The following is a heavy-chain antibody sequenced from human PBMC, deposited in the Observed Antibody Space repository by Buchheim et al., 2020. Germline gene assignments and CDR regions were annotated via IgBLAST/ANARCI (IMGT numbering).Heavy chain of an antibody. CDR2: ISYDGSNK. D-gene: IGHD3-22*01. CDR3: AKARLAVTMIVVVSYWYFDL. Sequence: QVQLVESGGGVVQPGRSLRLSCAASGFTFSSYGMHWVRQAPGKGLEWVAVISYDGSNKYYADSVKGRFTISRDNSKNTLYLQMNSLRAEDTAVYYCAKARLAVTMIVVVSYWYFDLWGRGTL. J-gene: IGHJ2*01. CDR1: GFTFSSYG. V-gene: IGHV3-30*18.